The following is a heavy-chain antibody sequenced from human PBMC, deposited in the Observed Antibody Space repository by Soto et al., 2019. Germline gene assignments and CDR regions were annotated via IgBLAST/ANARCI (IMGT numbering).Heavy chain of an antibody. V-gene: IGHV1-18*04. CDR3: ARHYYDSSGGDAFDI. CDR2: ISTYNGNT. Sequence: GASVKVSCKASGYTFTSYGISWVRQAPGQGLEWMGWISTYNGNTNYAQKLQGRVTMTTDTSTSAAYMELRSLRSDDTAVYYCARHYYDSSGGDAFDIWGQGTMVTVSS. D-gene: IGHD3-22*01. J-gene: IGHJ3*02. CDR1: GYTFTSYG.